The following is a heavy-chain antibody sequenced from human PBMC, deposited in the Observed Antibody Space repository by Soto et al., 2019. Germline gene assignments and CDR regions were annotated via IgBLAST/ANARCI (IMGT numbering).Heavy chain of an antibody. CDR1: GFSFSSYT. CDR3: TRAHEVAWFDS. J-gene: IGHJ5*01. D-gene: IGHD2-15*01. Sequence: GGSLRLSCTVSGFSFSSYTMNWVRQAPGKGLQWVASITNRGTHTYSADSVKGRFTISRDNDKNSLYLQMNNLRAEDTATYYCTRAHEVAWFDSWGLGTLVTVSS. V-gene: IGHV3-21*06. CDR2: ITNRGTHT.